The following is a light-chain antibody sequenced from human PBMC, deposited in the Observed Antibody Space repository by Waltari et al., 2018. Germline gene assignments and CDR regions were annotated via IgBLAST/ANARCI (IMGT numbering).Light chain of an antibody. Sequence: DIQMTQSPSSLSASVGDTVTITCRASQSIRDWLAWYQQKPGKAPILLIYKASILKSGVPSRFSGSGSGTQFTLTISSLQPGDFATYFCQQYNTYTSFGQGTKLEIK. CDR3: QQYNTYTS. CDR1: QSIRDW. J-gene: IGKJ2*01. V-gene: IGKV1-5*03. CDR2: KAS.